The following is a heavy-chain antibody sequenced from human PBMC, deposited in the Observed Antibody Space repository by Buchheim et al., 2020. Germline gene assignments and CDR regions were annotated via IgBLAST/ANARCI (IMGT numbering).Heavy chain of an antibody. J-gene: IGHJ4*02. D-gene: IGHD3-22*01. CDR1: GGTFSSYT. CDR3: ARDRNYYDSNGLPY. CDR2: IIPIFGVA. Sequence: QVQLVQSGAEVKKPGSSVEVSCKSSGGTFSSYTISWVRQAPGQGLEWMGKIIPIFGVAKYAQRFRDRVTITADKPTSTAYMELSSLRSEDTAVYYCARDRNYYDSNGLPYWGQGTL. V-gene: IGHV1-69*08.